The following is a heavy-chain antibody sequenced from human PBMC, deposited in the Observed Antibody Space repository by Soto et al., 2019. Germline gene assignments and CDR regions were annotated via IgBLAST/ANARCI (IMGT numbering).Heavy chain of an antibody. D-gene: IGHD1-26*01. CDR2: ISGSGGST. Sequence: EVQLLESGGGLVQPGGSLRLSCAASGFTFSSYAMSWVRQAPGKGLEWVSAISGSGGSTYYADSVKGRFTISRDNSKNTVYRQRHGRRPGAPAVYYCPKESPPGVGLAYGGKGPLV. J-gene: IGHJ4*02. CDR1: GFTFSSYA. CDR3: PKESPPGVGLAY. V-gene: IGHV3-23*01.